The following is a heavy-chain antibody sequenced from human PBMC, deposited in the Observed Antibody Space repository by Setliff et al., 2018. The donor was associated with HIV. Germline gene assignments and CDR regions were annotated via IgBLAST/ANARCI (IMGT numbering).Heavy chain of an antibody. V-gene: IGHV1-2*02. J-gene: IGHJ3*02. Sequence: ASVKVSCKSSGYTFTAYYIHWVRQARGQGLEWMGWINPDSGATKYAEKFEGRVSLTRDTSINTVYMELSSLRSDDTAVYFCARGQLDRHLRSDVPFDIWGQGTMVTVSS. CDR3: ARGQLDRHLRSDVPFDI. CDR1: GYTFTAYY. D-gene: IGHD1-1*01. CDR2: INPDSGAT.